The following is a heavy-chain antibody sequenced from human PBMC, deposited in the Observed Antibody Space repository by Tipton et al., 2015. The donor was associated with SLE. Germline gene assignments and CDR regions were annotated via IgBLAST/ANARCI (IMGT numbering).Heavy chain of an antibody. Sequence: TLSLTCTVSGASISSPYWRWIRQPPGKGLEWIGYIFYSVSTNHNPSLKSRVSISVDTSKNQFSLKLTSVTAADTAVYYCASGQKTGYSSSGNPKAFDIWGQGTMVTVSS. V-gene: IGHV4-59*11. CDR2: IFYSVST. CDR1: GASISSPY. J-gene: IGHJ3*02. D-gene: IGHD6-13*01. CDR3: ASGQKTGYSSSGNPKAFDI.